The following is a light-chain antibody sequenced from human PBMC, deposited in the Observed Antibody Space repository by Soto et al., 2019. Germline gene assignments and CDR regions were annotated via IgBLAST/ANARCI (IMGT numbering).Light chain of an antibody. V-gene: IGKV1-39*01. CDR2: AAS. CDR3: QQSYSTPQT. CDR1: QSISSY. Sequence: IRMTQSPSSLSASVVDRVTITCRASQSISSYLNWYQQKPGKAPKLLIYAASSLQSGVPSRFSGSGSGTDFTLTISSLQPEDFATYYCQQSYSTPQTFGQGTKVDIK. J-gene: IGKJ1*01.